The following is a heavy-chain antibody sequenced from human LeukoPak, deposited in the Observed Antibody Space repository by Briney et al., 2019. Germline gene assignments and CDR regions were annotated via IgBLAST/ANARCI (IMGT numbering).Heavy chain of an antibody. J-gene: IGHJ3*02. D-gene: IGHD5-18*01. CDR3: ARPKGPATANDAFDI. Sequence: ASVKVSCKASGYTFTGYYMHWVRQAPGQGLEWMGWINPNGGGTNYAQKFQGRVTMTRDTSISTAYMELSRLRSDDTAVYYCARPKGPATANDAFDIWGQGTMVTVSS. V-gene: IGHV1-2*02. CDR2: INPNGGGT. CDR1: GYTFTGYY.